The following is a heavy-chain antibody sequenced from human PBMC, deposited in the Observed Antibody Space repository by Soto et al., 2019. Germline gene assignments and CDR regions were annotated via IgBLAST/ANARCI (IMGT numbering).Heavy chain of an antibody. Sequence: EVQLVESGGGLVQPGGSLRLSCAASGFTFSNYWMSWVRQAPGKGLEWVANIKQDGSENYYVDSVKGRFTTSRDNNKNAFYQQRNSLRAEDLAVLYCARDNINGWEFGYRGRGTLVTVSS. V-gene: IGHV3-7*01. CDR1: GFTFSNYW. CDR3: ARDNINGWEFGY. D-gene: IGHD6-19*01. J-gene: IGHJ4*02. CDR2: IKQDGSEN.